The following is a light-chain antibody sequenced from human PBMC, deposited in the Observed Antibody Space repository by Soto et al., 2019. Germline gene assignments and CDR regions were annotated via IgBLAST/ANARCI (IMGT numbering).Light chain of an antibody. CDR2: GAS. Sequence: EIVLTQSPGTLSLSPGERAALSCGASQSVRSTSLAWYQQKPGRALRLLIYGASSRAVGIPDRFSGSGSGTDFTLTITRLEPEDFAVYYCQQYGSSPITFGQGTRLEIK. J-gene: IGKJ5*01. CDR1: QSVRSTS. V-gene: IGKV3-20*01. CDR3: QQYGSSPIT.